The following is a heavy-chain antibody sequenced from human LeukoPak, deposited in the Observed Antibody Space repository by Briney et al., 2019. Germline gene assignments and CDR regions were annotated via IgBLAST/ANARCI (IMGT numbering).Heavy chain of an antibody. D-gene: IGHD1-26*01. V-gene: IGHV3-30*02. CDR3: ASNPTRRGSYYY. CDR1: GFTFSNYG. Sequence: GGSLRLSCAASGFTFSNYGIHWVRQAPGKGLEWVVFIQYNGSNKYYADSVKGRFTISRDNSKNTLYLLMNSLRAEDTAVYYCASNPTRRGSYYYWGQGTLVTVSS. CDR2: IQYNGSNK. J-gene: IGHJ4*02.